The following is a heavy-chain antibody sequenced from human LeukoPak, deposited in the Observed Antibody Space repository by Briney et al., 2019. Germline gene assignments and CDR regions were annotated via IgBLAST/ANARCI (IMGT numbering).Heavy chain of an antibody. CDR1: GYTFTSYG. J-gene: IGHJ4*02. D-gene: IGHD3-3*01. V-gene: IGHV1-2*02. CDR3: ARLGDTYYDFWSGYYLDY. CDR2: INPNSGGT. Sequence: ASVKVSCKASGYTFTSYGISWVRQAPGQGLEWMGWINPNSGGTNYAQKFQGRVTMTRDTSISTACMELSRLRSDDTAVYYCARLGDTYYDFWSGYYLDYWGQGTLVTVSS.